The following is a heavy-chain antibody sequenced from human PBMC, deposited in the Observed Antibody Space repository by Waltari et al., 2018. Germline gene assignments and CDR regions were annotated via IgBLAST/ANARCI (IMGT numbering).Heavy chain of an antibody. CDR1: GLTFSDCY. CDR3: ARDEPHGAFDI. V-gene: IGHV3-11*04. J-gene: IGHJ3*02. Sequence: QVQLVESGGGLVKPGGTLRLSGAASGLTFSDCYMRQIRQAPGEGRAGVSYISSSGSTIYYADSVKCRFTISRDNAKNSLYLQMNSLSAEDTAVYYCARDEPHGAFDIWGQGTMVTVSS. CDR2: ISSSGSTI.